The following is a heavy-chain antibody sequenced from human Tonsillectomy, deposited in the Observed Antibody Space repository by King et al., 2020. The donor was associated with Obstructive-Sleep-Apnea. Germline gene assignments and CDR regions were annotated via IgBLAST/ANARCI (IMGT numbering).Heavy chain of an antibody. Sequence: VQLVESGGGLVQPGGSLRLSCAASGFTFGTYWMHWVRQAPGKGLVWVARINSDGSSTCYADSVQGRFTISRDNAKNTLYLQMNRLRAEDTAVYYCARDFGLAADGASRYFLHWGQGTPVTVSS. CDR3: ARDFGLAADGASRYFLH. J-gene: IGHJ1*01. CDR2: INSDGSST. D-gene: IGHD6-25*01. V-gene: IGHV3-74*01. CDR1: GFTFGTYW.